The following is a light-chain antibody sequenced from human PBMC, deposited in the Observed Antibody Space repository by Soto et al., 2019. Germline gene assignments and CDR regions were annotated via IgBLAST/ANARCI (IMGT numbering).Light chain of an antibody. J-gene: IGKJ3*01. CDR3: QQSYSTPFT. Sequence: DLQMTQSPSSLSASVGDRVTITCRASQSISSYLNWYQQKPGKAPKLLIYAASSLQSGVPSRFSAPGSGTDFTLTISSLQPEDFATYYFQQSYSTPFTFGPGTKVHIK. V-gene: IGKV1-39*01. CDR2: AAS. CDR1: QSISSY.